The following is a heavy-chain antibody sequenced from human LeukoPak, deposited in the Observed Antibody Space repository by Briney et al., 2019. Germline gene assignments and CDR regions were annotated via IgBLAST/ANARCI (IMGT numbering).Heavy chain of an antibody. CDR3: ARGGVRSWYYFDY. D-gene: IGHD6-13*01. CDR1: GYTFTGYY. Sequence: GASVKVSCKASGYTFTGYYMHWVRQAPGQGLEWMGWINPNSGDTNYAHKFQGRVTITRDTSISTAYMELSWLRSDDTAVYYCARGGVRSWYYFDYWGQGTLVSVSS. CDR2: INPNSGDT. J-gene: IGHJ4*02. V-gene: IGHV1-2*07.